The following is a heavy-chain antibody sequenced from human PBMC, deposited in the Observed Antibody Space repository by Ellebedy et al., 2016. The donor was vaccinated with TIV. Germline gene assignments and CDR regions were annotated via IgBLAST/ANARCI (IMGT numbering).Heavy chain of an antibody. Sequence: GGSLRLSXAASGFTFSSYGMHWVRQAPGKGLEWVAVISYDGSNKYYADSVKGRFTISRDNSKNTLYLQMNSLRAEDTAVYYCAKDRRITMVRGASPAGYWGQGTLVTVSS. V-gene: IGHV3-30*18. J-gene: IGHJ4*02. CDR1: GFTFSSYG. CDR2: ISYDGSNK. D-gene: IGHD3-10*01. CDR3: AKDRRITMVRGASPAGY.